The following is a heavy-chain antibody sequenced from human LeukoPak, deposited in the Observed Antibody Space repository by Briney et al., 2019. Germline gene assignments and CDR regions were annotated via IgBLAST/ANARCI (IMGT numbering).Heavy chain of an antibody. CDR1: GNYW. J-gene: IGHJ4*02. CDR3: VSSYETY. CDR2: INSDGSWT. Sequence: QLGGSLRLSCAASGNYWMHWVRQVPGKGLVWVSHINSDGSWTSYADSVKGRFTISKDNAKNTVYLQMNSLRAEDTAVYYCVSSYETYWGRGTLVTVSS. V-gene: IGHV3-74*01. D-gene: IGHD3-22*01.